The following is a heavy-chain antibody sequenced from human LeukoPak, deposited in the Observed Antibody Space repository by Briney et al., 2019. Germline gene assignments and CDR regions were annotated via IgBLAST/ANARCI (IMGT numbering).Heavy chain of an antibody. CDR2: IWYDGSNK. J-gene: IGHJ4*02. CDR3: ASDLSMAPGY. Sequence: PGGSLRLSCAASGXTFSSYGMHWVRQAPGKGLEWVAVIWYDGSNKYYADSVKGRFTISRDNSKNTLYLQMSSLRAEDTAVYYCASDLSMAPGYWGQGTLVTVSS. D-gene: IGHD3-16*02. V-gene: IGHV3-33*01. CDR1: GXTFSSYG.